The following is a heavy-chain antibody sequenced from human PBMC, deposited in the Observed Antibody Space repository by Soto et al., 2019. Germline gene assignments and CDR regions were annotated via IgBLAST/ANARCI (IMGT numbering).Heavy chain of an antibody. J-gene: IGHJ4*02. V-gene: IGHV1-18*01. CDR1: GYTFSDNG. CDR3: ATGGWNPFDY. Sequence: QDQLVQSGAEVKKPGASVKVSCKASGYTFSDNGISWVRQAPGQGLEWMGWVSGYNGNTKYAKKFQGRATMTTDTSTSTAYMELRSLGSDDSAVYYCATGGWNPFDYWGQGTLVTVSS. CDR2: VSGYNGNT. D-gene: IGHD1-1*01.